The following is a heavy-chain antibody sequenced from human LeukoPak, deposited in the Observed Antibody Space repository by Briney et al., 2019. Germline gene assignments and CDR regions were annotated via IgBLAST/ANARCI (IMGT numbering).Heavy chain of an antibody. V-gene: IGHV5-51*01. J-gene: IGHJ4*02. CDR3: AIGYSYGQFDY. CDR2: IYPGDSDN. Sequence: GESLKISYKGSGSRLTSYWIGWVRQMPGKGGGWMGIIYPGDSDNRYSPSFQRPVTISAHKSISTPYLQWSSLKASDTAMYYCAIGYSYGQFDYWGQGTLVTVSS. D-gene: IGHD5-18*01. CDR1: GSRLTSYW.